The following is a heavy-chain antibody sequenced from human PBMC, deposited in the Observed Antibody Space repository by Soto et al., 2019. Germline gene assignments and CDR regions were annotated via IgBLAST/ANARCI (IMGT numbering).Heavy chain of an antibody. J-gene: IGHJ5*02. V-gene: IGHV3-74*01. D-gene: IGHD6-13*01. CDR2: INSDGSST. CDR1: GFTFSSYW. CDR3: ARDLGGIAAAGTTWFDP. Sequence: EVQLVESGGGLVQPGGSLRLSCAASGFTFSSYWMHWVRQAPGKGLVWVSRINSDGSSTSYADSVKGRFTISRDNAKNTLYLQMNSLRAEDTAVYYCARDLGGIAAAGTTWFDPWGQGTLVTVSS.